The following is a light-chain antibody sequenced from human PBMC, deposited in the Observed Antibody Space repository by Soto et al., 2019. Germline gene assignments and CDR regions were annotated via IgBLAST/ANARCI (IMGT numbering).Light chain of an antibody. CDR2: GAS. CDR1: QSVSSN. CDR3: QQRSSWPIA. J-gene: IGKJ5*01. V-gene: IGKV3-11*01. Sequence: IVFTQSPDTLSFSPGDRATLSFRATQSVSSNLAWYQQKPGQAPRLLIYGASTRATGSPARFSGSGSGTDFTLTISSLEPEDFAVYYRQQRSSWPIAFGPGTRLEIK.